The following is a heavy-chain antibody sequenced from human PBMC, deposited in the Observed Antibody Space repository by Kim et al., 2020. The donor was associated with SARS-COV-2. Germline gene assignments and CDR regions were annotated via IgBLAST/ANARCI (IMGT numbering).Heavy chain of an antibody. V-gene: IGHV3-53*01. Sequence: DPVKGRFTISRDNSKNTLSLQMNTLRVEDTAMYFCASGYCTGGSCPFEYWGQGTLVTVSS. J-gene: IGHJ4*02. D-gene: IGHD2-8*02. CDR3: ASGYCTGGSCPFEY.